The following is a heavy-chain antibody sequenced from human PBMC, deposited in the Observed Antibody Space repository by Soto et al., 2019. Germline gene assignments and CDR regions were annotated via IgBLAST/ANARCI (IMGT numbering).Heavy chain of an antibody. CDR1: GASIDDDC. Sequence: PSETLSLTCTVSGASIDDDCWTWIRQSPGKGLEWIGNICYNDITKYSPSLQSRVTITRDVSKNQFSLSLTSVTASDTAVYYCARAPSSNLACDKWGQGTRVTVSS. J-gene: IGHJ3*01. CDR3: ARAPSSNLACDK. CDR2: ICYNDIT. V-gene: IGHV4-59*01. D-gene: IGHD4-4*01.